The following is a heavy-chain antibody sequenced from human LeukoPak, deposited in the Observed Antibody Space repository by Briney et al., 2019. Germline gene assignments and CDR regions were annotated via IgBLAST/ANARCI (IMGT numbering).Heavy chain of an antibody. CDR1: GFTFSTYW. CDR3: AKGLGNDY. V-gene: IGHV3-7*01. J-gene: IGHJ4*02. Sequence: GESLRLSCAASGFTFSTYWMSWVRQAPGKGLEWVANINQDGSEKYYVDSVKSRFTISRDNAKKSLYLQMNSLRAEDTAVYYCAKGLGNDYWGQGTLVTVSS. CDR2: INQDGSEK. D-gene: IGHD3-16*01.